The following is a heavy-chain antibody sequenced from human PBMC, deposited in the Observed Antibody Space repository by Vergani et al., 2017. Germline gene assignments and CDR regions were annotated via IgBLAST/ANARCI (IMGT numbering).Heavy chain of an antibody. D-gene: IGHD5-24*01. CDR1: GGSISSYY. CDR2: IYYSGST. J-gene: IGHJ4*02. Sequence: QVQLQESGPGLVKPSETLSLTCTVSGGSISSYYWSWIRQPPGKGLEWIGYIYYSGSTNYNPSLKSRVTISVDTSKNQFSLKLSSVTAADTAVYYCAGGGGRWLQSGYWGQGTLVTVSS. V-gene: IGHV4-59*01. CDR3: AGGGGRWLQSGY.